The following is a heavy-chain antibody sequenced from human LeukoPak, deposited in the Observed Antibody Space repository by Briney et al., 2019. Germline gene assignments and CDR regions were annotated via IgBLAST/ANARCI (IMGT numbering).Heavy chain of an antibody. CDR3: ARTDYGDYTRYGTIIDY. V-gene: IGHV3-48*04. CDR1: GFTFSSYA. CDR2: ISSSGSTI. Sequence: PGGSLRLSCAASGFTFSSYAMHWIRQAPGKGLEWVSYISSSGSTIYYADSVKGRFTISRDNAKNSLYLQMNSLRAEDTAVYYCARTDYGDYTRYGTIIDYWGQGTLVTVSS. J-gene: IGHJ4*02. D-gene: IGHD4-17*01.